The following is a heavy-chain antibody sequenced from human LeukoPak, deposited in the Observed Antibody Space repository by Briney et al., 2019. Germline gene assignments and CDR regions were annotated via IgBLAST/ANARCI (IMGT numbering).Heavy chain of an antibody. J-gene: IGHJ5*02. Sequence: NPSETLSLTCTVSGGSISSYYWSWIRQPPGTGLEWIGYVYDSGSTNYNPSLKSRVTISVGTSKNQFSLKLSSVTAADTALYYCARTYYYDSGGFLNHWFDPWGQGTLVTVSS. CDR3: ARTYYYDSGGFLNHWFDP. V-gene: IGHV4-59*08. CDR1: GGSISSYY. D-gene: IGHD3-22*01. CDR2: VYDSGST.